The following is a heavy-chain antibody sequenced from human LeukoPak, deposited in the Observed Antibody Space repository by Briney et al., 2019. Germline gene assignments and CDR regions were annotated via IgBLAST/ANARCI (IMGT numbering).Heavy chain of an antibody. CDR2: MNPNSGNT. D-gene: IGHD3-3*01. CDR1: GYTFTSYD. V-gene: IGHV1-8*01. J-gene: IGHJ6*03. Sequence: ASVKVSCKASGYTFTSYDINWVRQATGQGLEWMGWMNPNSGNTGYAQKFQGRVTMTRNTSISTAYMELSSLRSEDTAVYYCARGPCKYDFWSGYPCYYYYYMDVWGKGTTVTVSS. CDR3: ARGPCKYDFWSGYPCYYYYYMDV.